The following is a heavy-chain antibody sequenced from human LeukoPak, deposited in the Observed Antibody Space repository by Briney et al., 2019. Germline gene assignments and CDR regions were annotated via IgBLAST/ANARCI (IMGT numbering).Heavy chain of an antibody. Sequence: GGSLRLSCTASGFPFIEYSMNWVRQAPGKGLEWISYIGIDSGNTKYTDSVRGRFTISADKAKNSLYLQMNSLRVEDTAVYYCARDHNYAFDNWGQGTLVSVAS. CDR3: ARDHNYAFDN. J-gene: IGHJ4*02. CDR2: IGIDSGNT. V-gene: IGHV3-48*01. D-gene: IGHD1-1*01. CDR1: GFPFIEYS.